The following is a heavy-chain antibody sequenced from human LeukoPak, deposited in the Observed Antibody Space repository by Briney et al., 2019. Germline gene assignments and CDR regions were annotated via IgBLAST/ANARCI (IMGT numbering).Heavy chain of an antibody. D-gene: IGHD3-10*01. J-gene: IGHJ4*02. CDR1: GFTLSSYA. V-gene: IGHV3-23*01. CDR3: AKALSYGSGPYYFDY. CDR2: ISGSGGST. Sequence: GGSLRLSCVASGFTLSSYAMSWVRQAPGKGLEWVSAISGSGGSTYYADSVKGRFTISRDNSKNTLYLQMNSLRAEDTAVYYCAKALSYGSGPYYFDYWGQGTLVTVSS.